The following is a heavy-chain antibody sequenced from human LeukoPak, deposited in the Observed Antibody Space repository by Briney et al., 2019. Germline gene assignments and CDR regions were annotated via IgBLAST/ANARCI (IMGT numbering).Heavy chain of an antibody. CDR2: ISSGGTTI. V-gene: IGHV3-48*04. J-gene: IGHJ4*02. CDR1: GFTFSTYS. Sequence: GGSLRLSCAASGFTFSTYSMNWVRQAPGKGLEWLSHISSGGTTIYYADSVKGRFTVSRDNAKNSLFLQMNSLRAEDTAVYYCARALGLDWGQGTLVTVSS. CDR3: ARALGLD. D-gene: IGHD7-27*01.